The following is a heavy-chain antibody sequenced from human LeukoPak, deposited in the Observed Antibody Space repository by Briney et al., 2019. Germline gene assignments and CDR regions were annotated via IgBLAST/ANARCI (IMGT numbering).Heavy chain of an antibody. CDR2: IIPIYGAA. J-gene: IGHJ3*02. Sequence: SVKVSCKASGGTFSNSAISWVRQAPRQGLEWMGQIIPIYGAANYAHRFQDRVTITSDESTSTASMELTSLRSEDTAIYYCAREGRLYDSGGYSVFAAFDIWGQGTMVTVSS. CDR1: GGTFSNSA. D-gene: IGHD3-22*01. V-gene: IGHV1-69*13. CDR3: AREGRLYDSGGYSVFAAFDI.